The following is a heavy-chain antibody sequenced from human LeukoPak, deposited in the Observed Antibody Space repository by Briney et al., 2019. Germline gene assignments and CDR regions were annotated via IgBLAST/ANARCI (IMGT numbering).Heavy chain of an antibody. Sequence: GGSLRLSCVASGFTFSNYWMQWVRQVPGKGLVWVSRLNGDGTNIIYADSVKGRFTISRDNAENTLYLQMSSLRAEDTALYYCARSQSGVFDVWGQGTMVTVSS. V-gene: IGHV3-74*01. D-gene: IGHD2-8*01. J-gene: IGHJ3*01. CDR1: GFTFSNYW. CDR3: ARSQSGVFDV. CDR2: LNGDGTNI.